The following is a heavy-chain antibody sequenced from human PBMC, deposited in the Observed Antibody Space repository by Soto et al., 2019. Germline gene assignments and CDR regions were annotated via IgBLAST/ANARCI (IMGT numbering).Heavy chain of an antibody. Sequence: GASVKVSCTASGYTFTGYYMHWVRQAPGQGLEWMGWINPNSGGTNXAQKFQGRVTMTRDTSISTAYMELSRLRSDDTAVYYCASTTVVTPLDYWGQGTLVTVSS. J-gene: IGHJ4*02. CDR2: INPNSGGT. D-gene: IGHD4-17*01. CDR3: ASTTVVTPLDY. V-gene: IGHV1-2*02. CDR1: GYTFTGYY.